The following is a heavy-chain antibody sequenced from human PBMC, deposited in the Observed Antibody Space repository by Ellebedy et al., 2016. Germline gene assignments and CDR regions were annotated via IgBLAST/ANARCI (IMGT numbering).Heavy chain of an antibody. CDR1: GGSFSGYY. J-gene: IGHJ4*02. V-gene: IGHV4-34*01. Sequence: SETLSLTXAVYGGSFSGYYWSWIRQPPGKGLEWIGEINHSGSTNYNPSLKSRVTISVDTSKNQFSLKLSSVTAADTAVYYCARHVSSSWTSPGNYFDYWGQGTLVTVSS. D-gene: IGHD6-13*01. CDR3: ARHVSSSWTSPGNYFDY. CDR2: INHSGST.